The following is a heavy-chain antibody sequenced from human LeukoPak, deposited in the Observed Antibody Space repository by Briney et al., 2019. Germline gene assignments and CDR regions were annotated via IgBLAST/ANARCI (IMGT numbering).Heavy chain of an antibody. V-gene: IGHV3-48*02. J-gene: IGHJ6*02. CDR1: GFTFSSYS. CDR3: ASIGYYYDSSGYPNVYYGMDV. CDR2: ISSSSSTI. Sequence: GGSLRFSCAASGFTFSSYSMNWVRQAPGKGLEWVSYISSSSSTIYYADSVKGRFTISRDNAKNSLYLQMNSLRDEDTAVYYCASIGYYYDSSGYPNVYYGMDVWGQGTTVTVSS. D-gene: IGHD3-22*01.